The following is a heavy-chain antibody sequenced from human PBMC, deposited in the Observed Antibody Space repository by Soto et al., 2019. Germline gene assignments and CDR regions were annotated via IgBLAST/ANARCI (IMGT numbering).Heavy chain of an antibody. Sequence: QVQLVQSGAEVKKPGASVKVSCKASGYTFTSYGISWVRQAPGQGLEWMGWISAYNGNTNYAQKLQGRVTMTTDTSTSPAYMELRGLRSDDTAVYYWARLIAVAGFEPWGQGTLVTVSS. CDR1: GYTFTSYG. D-gene: IGHD6-19*01. V-gene: IGHV1-18*01. CDR3: ARLIAVAGFEP. CDR2: ISAYNGNT. J-gene: IGHJ5*02.